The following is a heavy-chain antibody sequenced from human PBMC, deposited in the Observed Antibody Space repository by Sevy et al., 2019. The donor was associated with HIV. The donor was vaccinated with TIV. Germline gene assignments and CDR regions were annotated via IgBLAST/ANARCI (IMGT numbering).Heavy chain of an antibody. CDR1: GFTFNTYP. CDR2: ISYDGSSK. Sequence: GGSLRLSCAASGFTFNTYPMHWVRQAPGKGLEWVAVISYDGSSKHYAESVRGRFTISRENSGNTLYLQMNSMRPDDTSIYYCARDSGYSNYFVVGAYWGQGTLVTVSS. CDR3: ARDSGYSNYFVVGAY. D-gene: IGHD4-4*01. V-gene: IGHV3-30-3*01. J-gene: IGHJ4*02.